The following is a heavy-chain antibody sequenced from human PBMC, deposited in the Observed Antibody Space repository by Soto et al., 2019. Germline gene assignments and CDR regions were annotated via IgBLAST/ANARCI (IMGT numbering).Heavy chain of an antibody. D-gene: IGHD3-16*02. CDR2: ISTYNGNT. V-gene: IGHV1-18*04. CDR1: GYTFTNYG. Sequence: QVQLVQSGAEVKQPGASVKVSCQASGYTFTNYGINWVRQAPGQGLEWMGWISTYNGNTNYAQIVQGRLTMTTDTSTGTAYMELRTLRSDDTAVYYCAKDRDLWGSYRYLPDYWGQGTLVTVSS. J-gene: IGHJ4*02. CDR3: AKDRDLWGSYRYLPDY.